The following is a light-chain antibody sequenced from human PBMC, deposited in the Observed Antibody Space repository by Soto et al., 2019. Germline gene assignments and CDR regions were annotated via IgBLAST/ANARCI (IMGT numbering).Light chain of an antibody. V-gene: IGKV1-39*01. Sequence: IQMTQSPSSLSASVGDRVTITCRASQSITTYLNWYQQTLGEAPKLLIYAASRLQIGVPSRFSGSGSGTDFTLTISSLQPEDFATYYCQQAYGAPPTFGQGTKVDNK. CDR2: AAS. J-gene: IGKJ1*01. CDR1: QSITTY. CDR3: QQAYGAPPT.